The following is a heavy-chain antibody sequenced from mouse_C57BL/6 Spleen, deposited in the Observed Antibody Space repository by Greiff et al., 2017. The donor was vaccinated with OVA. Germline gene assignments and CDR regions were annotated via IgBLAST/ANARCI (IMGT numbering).Heavy chain of an antibody. V-gene: IGHV1-15*01. CDR2: LDPEPGGT. CDR3: TRLGITTLAGDY. Sequence: QVQLQQSGAELVRPGASVTLSCKASGYTFTDYEMHWVKQTPVHGLEWIGALDPEPGGTAYTQKFKGKSILTADKSSSPAYMELRSVTSEDSAVDYCTRLGITTLAGDYWGQGTTLTVSS. CDR1: GYTFTDYE. J-gene: IGHJ2*01. D-gene: IGHD1-1*01.